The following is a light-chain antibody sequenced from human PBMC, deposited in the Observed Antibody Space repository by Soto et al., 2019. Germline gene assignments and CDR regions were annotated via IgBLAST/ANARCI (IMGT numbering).Light chain of an antibody. J-gene: IGLJ2*01. Sequence: QAVVTQEPSLTVSPGGTVTLTCGSSDGPVTSNHYPYWYQQRPGEVPRTLIYDTTNRQSWAPARFSGSLVGVKAALTLSGAQPEDEADYYCLLAYSGGRVFGGGTKLTVL. CDR2: DTT. CDR3: LLAYSGGRV. V-gene: IGLV7-46*01. CDR1: DGPVTSNHY.